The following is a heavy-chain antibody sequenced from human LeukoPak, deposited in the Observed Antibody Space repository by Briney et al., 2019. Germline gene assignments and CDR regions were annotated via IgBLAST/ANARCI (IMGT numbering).Heavy chain of an antibody. CDR1: GFTFSSYW. D-gene: IGHD1-20*01. J-gene: IGHJ4*02. V-gene: IGHV3-23*01. Sequence: GGSLRLSCAASGFTFSSYWMSWVRQAPGKGLEWVSAISGSGGSTYYADSVKGRFTVSRDNSKNTLYLQMNSLRAEDTAVYYCAKDRRITGEHDYWGQGTLVTVSS. CDR3: AKDRRITGEHDY. CDR2: ISGSGGST.